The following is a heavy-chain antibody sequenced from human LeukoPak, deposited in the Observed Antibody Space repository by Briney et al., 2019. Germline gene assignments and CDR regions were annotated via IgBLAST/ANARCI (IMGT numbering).Heavy chain of an antibody. CDR3: ARKLEQWLVAPGDY. J-gene: IGHJ4*02. CDR2: ISSGSSYK. D-gene: IGHD6-19*01. Sequence: PGGFLRLSCAASGFTFSSYSMNWVRQAPGKGLEWVSFISSGSSYKYYADSVKGRFTISRDNAKNSLYLQMNSLRAEDTAVYYCARKLEQWLVAPGDYWGQGTLVTVSS. CDR1: GFTFSSYS. V-gene: IGHV3-21*01.